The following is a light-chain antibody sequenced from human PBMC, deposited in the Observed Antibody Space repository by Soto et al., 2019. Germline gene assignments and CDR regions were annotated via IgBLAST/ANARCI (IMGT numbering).Light chain of an antibody. Sequence: DIQMTQSPSSLSASVGDRVTIACRASQSIDSYLNWYQQKPGKAPKLLIYAASSLQSGVPSRFSGSGSGTDFTLTISSLQPDDFAIYYCQQYSSYSSFGQGTKVDIK. CDR3: QQYSSYSS. CDR1: QSIDSY. J-gene: IGKJ1*01. CDR2: AAS. V-gene: IGKV1-39*01.